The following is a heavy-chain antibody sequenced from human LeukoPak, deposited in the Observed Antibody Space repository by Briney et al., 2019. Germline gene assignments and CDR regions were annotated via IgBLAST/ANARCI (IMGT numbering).Heavy chain of an antibody. CDR3: AKEGNTAMAFFDY. Sequence: GGSLRLSCAASGFTFSSYGMHWVRQAPGKGLEWWAVISYDGSNKYYADSVKGRFTISRDNSKNTLYLQMNSLRAEDTAVYYCAKEGNTAMAFFDYWGQGTLVTVSS. J-gene: IGHJ4*02. CDR1: GFTFSSYG. CDR2: ISYDGSNK. V-gene: IGHV3-30*18. D-gene: IGHD5-18*01.